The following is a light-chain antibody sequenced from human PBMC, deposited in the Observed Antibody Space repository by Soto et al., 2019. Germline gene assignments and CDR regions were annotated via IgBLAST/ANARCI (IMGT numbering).Light chain of an antibody. Sequence: QSALTQPASVSGSPGQSITVSCTGTSSDVGGYNHVSWYQQHPGKAPKLMIHEVSNRPSGVSNRFSGSKSGNTASLTISGLQAEDEADYYCSSYTSSSTLVFGTGTKLTVL. J-gene: IGLJ1*01. CDR2: EVS. V-gene: IGLV2-14*01. CDR1: SSDVGGYNH. CDR3: SSYTSSSTLV.